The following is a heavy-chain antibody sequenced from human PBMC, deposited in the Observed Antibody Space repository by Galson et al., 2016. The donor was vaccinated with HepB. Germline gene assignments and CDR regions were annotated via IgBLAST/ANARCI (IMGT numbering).Heavy chain of an antibody. CDR3: ARTARWEATGGGWFDP. Sequence: QHPGKGLEWIGYIYYSGSTYSNPSLKSRLTISVDTSKNQFSLKLSSVTAADTAVYYCARTARWEATGGGWFDPWGQGTLVTVSS. CDR2: IYYSGST. D-gene: IGHD3-16*01. J-gene: IGHJ5*02. V-gene: IGHV4-31*02.